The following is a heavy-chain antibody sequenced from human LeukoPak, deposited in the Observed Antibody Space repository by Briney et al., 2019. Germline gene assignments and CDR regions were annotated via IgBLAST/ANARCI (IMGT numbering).Heavy chain of an antibody. CDR1: GFTFSSYS. D-gene: IGHD2-2*01. CDR3: ATVVVPAAMPSDY. CDR2: ISSSSSYI. Sequence: GGSLRLSCAASGFTFSSYSMNWVRQAPGKGLEWVSSISSSSSYIYYADSVKGRFTISRDNAKNSLYLQMNSLRAEDTAVYYCATVVVPAAMPSDYWGQGTLVTVSS. V-gene: IGHV3-21*01. J-gene: IGHJ4*02.